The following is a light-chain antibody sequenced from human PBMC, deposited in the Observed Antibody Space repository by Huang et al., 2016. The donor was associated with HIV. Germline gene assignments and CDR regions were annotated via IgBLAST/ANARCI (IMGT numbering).Light chain of an antibody. CDR2: GVS. Sequence: DIQMTQSPSVISASVGDSVPITCRANQDIFQYLAWFQQKPGKVPKRLIYGVSSLQIGVPSRFSGSGSGTEFTLTISSLQPEDVATYYCLQHKACHLPTFGQGTQVEV. CDR1: QDIFQY. V-gene: IGKV1-17*03. J-gene: IGKJ1*01. CDR3: LQHKACHLPT.